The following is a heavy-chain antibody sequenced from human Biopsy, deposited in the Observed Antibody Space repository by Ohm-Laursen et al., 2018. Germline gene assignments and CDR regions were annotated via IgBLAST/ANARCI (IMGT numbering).Heavy chain of an antibody. Sequence: SVKVSCKTSGYTFTAYGITWVRQAPGQGLEWMGWISTYNDDTNIAQKFQGRVSMTTDTSTRTAYMELRSLRSGDTAIYFCARDPGYDFWSGSDPFDIWGQGTLVTVS. CDR1: GYTFTAYG. D-gene: IGHD3-3*01. V-gene: IGHV1-18*04. J-gene: IGHJ3*02. CDR2: ISTYNDDT. CDR3: ARDPGYDFWSGSDPFDI.